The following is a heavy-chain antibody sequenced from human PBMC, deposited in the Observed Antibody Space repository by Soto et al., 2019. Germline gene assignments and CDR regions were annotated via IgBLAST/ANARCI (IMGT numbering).Heavy chain of an antibody. J-gene: IGHJ3*02. CDR1: GFILSNYW. D-gene: IGHD3-22*01. Sequence: GGSLRLSCAASGFILSNYWMIWVRQAPGKGLEWVANIREDGSLKYYLDSVSGRFTISRDNTKNSLYLQMDSLRVEDTAVYYCTRDRNYFDSSGNFYDAFDIWGQGTMVTVSS. CDR3: TRDRNYFDSSGNFYDAFDI. V-gene: IGHV3-7*05. CDR2: IREDGSLK.